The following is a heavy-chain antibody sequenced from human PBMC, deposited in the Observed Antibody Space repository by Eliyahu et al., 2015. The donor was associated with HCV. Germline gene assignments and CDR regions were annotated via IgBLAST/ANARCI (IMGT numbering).Heavy chain of an antibody. CDR3: ARNPGTVANPM. CDR2: INHDGTT. J-gene: IGHJ4*02. Sequence: QVHLQQWGAGMLKPSETLSLTCAVYGGSFNDYYWSWIRQPPGKGLQWIGQINHDGTTTYNPSLKSRVTMSIDLSRNQFSLKLNSVTAADTAVYYCARNPGTVANPMWGQGTLVTVSP. CDR1: GGSFNDYY. V-gene: IGHV4-34*01. D-gene: IGHD4-23*01.